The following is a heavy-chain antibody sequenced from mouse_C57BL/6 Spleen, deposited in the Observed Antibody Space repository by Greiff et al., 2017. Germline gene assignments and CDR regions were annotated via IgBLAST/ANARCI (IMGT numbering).Heavy chain of an antibody. Sequence: VQLQQSGAELMKPGASVKLSCKATGYTFTGYWIEWVKQRPGHGLEWIGEILPGSGSTNYNEKFKGKATFTADTSSTTAYMQLSSLTTKDSAIYYCARRRVDYYGSSYRDYWGQGTTLTVSS. CDR3: ARRRVDYYGSSYRDY. CDR2: ILPGSGST. CDR1: GYTFTGYW. J-gene: IGHJ2*01. V-gene: IGHV1-9*01. D-gene: IGHD1-1*01.